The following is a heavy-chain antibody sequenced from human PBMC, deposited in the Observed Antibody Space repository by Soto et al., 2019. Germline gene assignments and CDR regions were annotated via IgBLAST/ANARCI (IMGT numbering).Heavy chain of an antibody. CDR2: ISSSSSYI. J-gene: IGHJ4*02. CDR3: ALLDDYTVGGRPTEQN. V-gene: IGHV3-21*01. Sequence: SGGSLRLSCAASGFTFSSYSMNWVRQAPGKGLEWVSSISSSSSYIYYADSVKGRFTISRDNAKNSLYLQMNSLRAEDTAVYYCALLDDYTVGGRPTEQNWGQGTLVTVSS. D-gene: IGHD2-8*02. CDR1: GFTFSSYS.